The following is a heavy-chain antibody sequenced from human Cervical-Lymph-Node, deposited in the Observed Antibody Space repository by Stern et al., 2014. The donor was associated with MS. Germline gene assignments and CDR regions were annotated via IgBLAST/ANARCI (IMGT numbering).Heavy chain of an antibody. V-gene: IGHV4-30-4*01. J-gene: IGHJ5*02. D-gene: IGHD1-14*01. CDR1: GVSISSGDFY. CDR3: VSRRYLYKWFDT. Sequence: QVQLEESGPGLVKPSQTLSLTCTVSGVSISSGDFYWNWIRQSPGRGLEWIGYIYYSGITYYNPSLKSRITTSVDTSKNQFSLKLSSVTFADTAVYYCVSRRYLYKWFDTWGQGTLVTVSS. CDR2: IYYSGIT.